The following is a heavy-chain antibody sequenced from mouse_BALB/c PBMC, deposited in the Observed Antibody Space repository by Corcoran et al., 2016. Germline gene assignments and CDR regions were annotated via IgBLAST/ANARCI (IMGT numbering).Heavy chain of an antibody. CDR1: GYSITSGYY. Sequence: DVQLQESGPGLVKPSQSLSLTCSVTGYSITSGYYWHWIRQFPGNKLEWMGYISYDGSNNYNPSLKNRISITRDTSKNQFFLKLNSVTAEDTATYYCTRDHYVAYLGQGTLVTVSA. V-gene: IGHV3-6*02. CDR3: TRDHYVAY. J-gene: IGHJ3*01. D-gene: IGHD1-1*01. CDR2: ISYDGSN.